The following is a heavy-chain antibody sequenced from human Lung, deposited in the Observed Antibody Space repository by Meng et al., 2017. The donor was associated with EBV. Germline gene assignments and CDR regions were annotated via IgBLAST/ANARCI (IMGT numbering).Heavy chain of an antibody. Sequence: QLRLQVPGPGLVKPSQTLSLTCTVSGGSISSGGHYWSWIRQHPGKGLEWIGYIYYSGSTYYNPSLKSLVSISVDTSNNQFSLKLSSVTAADTAVYYCARAVDTGYFDYWGQGTLVTVSS. V-gene: IGHV4-31*01. J-gene: IGHJ4*02. D-gene: IGHD5-18*01. CDR1: GGSISSGGHY. CDR3: ARAVDTGYFDY. CDR2: IYYSGST.